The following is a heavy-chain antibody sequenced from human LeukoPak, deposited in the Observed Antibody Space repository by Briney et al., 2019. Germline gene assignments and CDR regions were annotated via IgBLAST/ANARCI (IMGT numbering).Heavy chain of an antibody. D-gene: IGHD5-12*01. Sequence: PSETLSLTCTVSGGSISSYYWSWIRQPPGKGLEWIGYIYYSGSTNYNPSLKSRVTISVDTSKNQFSLKLSSVTAADTAVYYCARDRGYSGYDYGLDYWGREPWSPSPQ. CDR2: IYYSGST. V-gene: IGHV4-59*01. J-gene: IGHJ4*02. CDR1: GGSISSYY. CDR3: ARDRGYSGYDYGLDY.